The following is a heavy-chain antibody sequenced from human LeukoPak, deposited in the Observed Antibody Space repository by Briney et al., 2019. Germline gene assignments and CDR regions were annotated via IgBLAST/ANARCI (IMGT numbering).Heavy chain of an antibody. J-gene: IGHJ3*02. V-gene: IGHV1-2*02. CDR1: GYTFNNYD. CDR2: INPNSGGT. CDR3: ASLAFVVVPAAISADAFDI. D-gene: IGHD2-2*01. Sequence: ASMKVSCKASGYTFNNYDINWVRQAPGQGLEWIGWINPNSGGTNYAQKFQGRVTMTRGTSISTAYMELSRLRSDDTAVYYCASLAFVVVPAAISADAFDIWGQGTMVTVSS.